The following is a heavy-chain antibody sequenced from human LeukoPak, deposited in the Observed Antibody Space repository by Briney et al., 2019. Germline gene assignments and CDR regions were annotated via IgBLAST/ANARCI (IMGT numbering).Heavy chain of an antibody. Sequence: PSETLSLTCTVSGGSISSYHWSWIRQPPGKGLEWIGYIYYSGSTNYNPSLKSRVTISVDTSKNQFSLKLSSVTAADTAVYYCARDVGVRWGQGTLVTVSS. CDR1: GGSISSYH. J-gene: IGHJ4*02. V-gene: IGHV4-59*01. D-gene: IGHD3-3*01. CDR2: IYYSGST. CDR3: ARDVGVR.